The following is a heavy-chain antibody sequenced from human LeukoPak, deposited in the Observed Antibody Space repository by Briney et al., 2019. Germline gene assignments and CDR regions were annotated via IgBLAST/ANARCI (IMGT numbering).Heavy chain of an antibody. J-gene: IGHJ4*02. D-gene: IGHD2-21*02. Sequence: ASVKVSCKASGGTFSSYAISWVRQAPGQGLEWMGGIIPIFGTANYAQKFQGRVTITADKSTSTAYMELSSLRSEDTAVYYCARDGAYCGGDCYPGYFDYWGQGTLVTVSS. CDR2: IIPIFGTA. CDR3: ARDGAYCGGDCYPGYFDY. V-gene: IGHV1-69*06. CDR1: GGTFSSYA.